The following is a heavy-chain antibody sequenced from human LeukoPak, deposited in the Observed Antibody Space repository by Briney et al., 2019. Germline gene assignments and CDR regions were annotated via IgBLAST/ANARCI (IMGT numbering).Heavy chain of an antibody. CDR2: ISWDGGST. J-gene: IGHJ4*02. D-gene: IGHD3-10*01. CDR1: GFTFDDYA. CDR3: ARDLQRPLWFGELEDY. Sequence: GGSLRLSCAASGFTFDDYAMHWVRQAPGKGLEWVSLISWDGGSTYYADSVKGRFTISRDNAKNSLYLQMNSLRAEDTAVYYCARDLQRPLWFGELEDYWGQGTLVTVSS. V-gene: IGHV3-43D*03.